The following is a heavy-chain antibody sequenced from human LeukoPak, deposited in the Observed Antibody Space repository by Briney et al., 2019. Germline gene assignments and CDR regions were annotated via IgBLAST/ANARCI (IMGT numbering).Heavy chain of an antibody. J-gene: IGHJ4*02. Sequence: VASVKVSCKASGYTFTGYYMHWVRQAPGQGREWLGRINPNSGGTNYAQKFHGRVTMTRDTSISTAYMELSRLRSDDTAVYYCARRYCSGGSCYLFDYWGQGTLVTVSS. CDR3: ARRYCSGGSCYLFDY. CDR2: INPNSGGT. D-gene: IGHD2-15*01. CDR1: GYTFTGYY. V-gene: IGHV1-2*06.